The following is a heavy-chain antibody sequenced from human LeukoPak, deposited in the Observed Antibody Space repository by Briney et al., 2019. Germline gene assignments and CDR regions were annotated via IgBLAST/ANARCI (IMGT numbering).Heavy chain of an antibody. CDR2: ISHDGSNK. D-gene: IGHD2-15*01. J-gene: IGHJ4*02. Sequence: GGSLRLSCAASGFSFSSYGMHWVRQAPGKGLEWVAVISHDGSNKDSAESVKGRFTVSRDNSKNTLYLEMTSLRAEDTALYYCAKEDCSGGSCYWGRGTLVTVSS. V-gene: IGHV3-30*18. CDR3: AKEDCSGGSCY. CDR1: GFSFSSYG.